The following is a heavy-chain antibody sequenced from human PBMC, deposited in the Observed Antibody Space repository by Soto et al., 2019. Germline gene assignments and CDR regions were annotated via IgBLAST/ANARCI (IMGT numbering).Heavy chain of an antibody. CDR3: ARGMSGWSPLLYFDY. CDR1: GGTFSSYA. J-gene: IGHJ4*02. CDR2: IIPIFGTA. D-gene: IGHD6-19*01. V-gene: IGHV1-69*13. Sequence: GASVKVSCKASGGTFSSYAISWVRQAPGQGLEWMGGIIPIFGTANYAQKFQGRVTITADESTSTAYMELSSLRSEDTAVYYCARGMSGWSPLLYFDYRGQGTLVTVSS.